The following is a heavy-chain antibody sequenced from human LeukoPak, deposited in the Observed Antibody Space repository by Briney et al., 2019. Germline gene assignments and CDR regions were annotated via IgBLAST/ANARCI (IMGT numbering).Heavy chain of an antibody. CDR2: ISSSGSYI. J-gene: IGHJ6*03. V-gene: IGHV3-21*01. CDR1: AFIFSNHG. CDR3: TRVVTVASSERRPGYYYMDV. D-gene: IGHD1-1*01. Sequence: GGSLRLSCAASAFIFSNHGMYWVRQAPGKGLEWVSSISSSGSYIYYADSVKGRFTISRDNAKNSLYLQMNSLRAEDTAVYYCTRVVTVASSERRPGYYYMDVWGKGTTVTVSS.